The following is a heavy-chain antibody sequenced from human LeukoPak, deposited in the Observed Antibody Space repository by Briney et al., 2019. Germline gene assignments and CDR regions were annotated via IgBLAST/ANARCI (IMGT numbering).Heavy chain of an antibody. V-gene: IGHV1-8*01. Sequence: ASVKVSCKASGYTFTSYDINWVRQATGQGLEWMGWMNPNNDNTGYAQKFQGRVTMTRNTSISTAYMELSSLRSEDTAVYYCARVPTDTNYYDSSGLNNFDYWGQGTLVTVSS. CDR3: ARVPTDTNYYDSSGLNNFDY. J-gene: IGHJ4*02. CDR2: MNPNNDNT. CDR1: GYTFTSYD. D-gene: IGHD3-22*01.